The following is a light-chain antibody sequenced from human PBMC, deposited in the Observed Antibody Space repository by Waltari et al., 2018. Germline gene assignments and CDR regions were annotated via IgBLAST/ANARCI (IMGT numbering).Light chain of an antibody. CDR2: DAS. V-gene: IGKV3-20*01. CDR3: QKYVNLPAT. Sequence: FVLTQSPGTLSLSPGARAPLPCRASQSVGRYLAWYQQKPGQAPRLLIYDASTRATGIPDRFSGSGSGTDFSLTISRLESEDFAVYYCQKYVNLPATFGQGTKVEIK. J-gene: IGKJ1*01. CDR1: QSVGRY.